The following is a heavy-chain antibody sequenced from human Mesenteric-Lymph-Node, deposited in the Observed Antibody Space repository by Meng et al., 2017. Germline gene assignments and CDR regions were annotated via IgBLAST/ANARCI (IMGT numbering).Heavy chain of an antibody. J-gene: IGHJ4*02. CDR1: GYSISSGYY. D-gene: IGHD5-18*01. CDR3: ARYRYSYQLYYFDY. CDR2: IYHSGST. V-gene: IGHV4-38-2*02. Sequence: GSLRLSCTVSGYSISSGYYWGWIRQPPGKGLEWIGSIYHSGSTYYNPSLKSRVTISVDTSKNQFSLKLSSVTAADTAVYYCARYRYSYQLYYFDYWGQGTLVTVSS.